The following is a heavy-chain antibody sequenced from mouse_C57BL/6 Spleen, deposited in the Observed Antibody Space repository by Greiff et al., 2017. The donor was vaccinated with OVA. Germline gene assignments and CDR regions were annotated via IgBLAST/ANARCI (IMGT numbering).Heavy chain of an antibody. J-gene: IGHJ2*01. V-gene: IGHV5-4*03. CDR3: ARADNWVGDYFDY. D-gene: IGHD4-1*01. CDR2: ISDGGSYT. Sequence: EVMLVESGGGLVKPGGSLKLSCAASGFTFSSYAMSWVRQTPEKRLEWVATISDGGSYTYYPDNVKGRFTISRDNAKNNLYLQMSHLKSEDTAMYYCARADNWVGDYFDYWGQGTTLTVSS. CDR1: GFTFSSYA.